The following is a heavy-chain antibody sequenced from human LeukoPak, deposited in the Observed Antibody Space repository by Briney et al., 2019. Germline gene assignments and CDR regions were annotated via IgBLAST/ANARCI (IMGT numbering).Heavy chain of an antibody. D-gene: IGHD1-26*01. CDR2: ISYDGSNK. CDR3: AKDIAHSGSYYGAYYYYGMDV. J-gene: IGHJ6*02. Sequence: GGSLRLSCAASGFTFSSYGMHWVRQAPGKGLEWVAVISYDGSNKYYADSVKGRFTISRDNAKNSLYLQMNSLRAEDTALYYCAKDIAHSGSYYGAYYYYGMDVWGQGTTVTVSS. CDR1: GFTFSSYG. V-gene: IGHV3-30*18.